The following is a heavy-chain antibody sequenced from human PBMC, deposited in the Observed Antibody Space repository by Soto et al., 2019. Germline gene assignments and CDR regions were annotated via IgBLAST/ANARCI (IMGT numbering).Heavy chain of an antibody. V-gene: IGHV4-34*01. D-gene: IGHD6-19*01. J-gene: IGHJ5*02. CDR2: INHSGST. CDR3: ARGRGGSGWYRGFGWFDP. Sequence: LSLTCAVYGGSFSGYYWSWIRQPPGKGLEWIGEINHSGSTNYNPSLKSRVTIPVDTSKNQFSLKLSSVTAADTAVYYCARGRGGSGWYRGFGWFDPWGQGTLVTVSS. CDR1: GGSFSGYY.